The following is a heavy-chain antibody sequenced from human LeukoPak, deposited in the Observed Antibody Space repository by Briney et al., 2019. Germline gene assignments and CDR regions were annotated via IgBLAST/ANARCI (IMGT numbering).Heavy chain of an antibody. CDR2: IYYSGST. CDR3: ARQGNYYDSSGYFRLDY. CDR1: GGSNNSRRYY. D-gene: IGHD3-22*01. V-gene: IGHV4-39*01. J-gene: IGHJ4*02. Sequence: SETLSPTRNVPGGSNNSRRYYWGWIRQPPGKGLEWIGSIYYSGSTYYNPSLKSRVTISVDTSKNQFSLKLSSVTAADTAVYYCARQGNYYDSSGYFRLDYWGQGTLVTVSS.